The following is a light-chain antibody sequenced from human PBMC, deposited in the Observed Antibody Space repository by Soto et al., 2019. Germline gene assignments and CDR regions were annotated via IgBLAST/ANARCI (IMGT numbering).Light chain of an antibody. Sequence: IQMTQSPSSLSASVGDRVTIACRSSQTITNWLAWYQQKPGNAPKLLIYKASTLESGVPSRFSGSGSGTEFTLTIGSLQPEDFATYFCQQYNTYSLTFGQGTKVDI. J-gene: IGKJ1*01. V-gene: IGKV1-5*03. CDR1: QTITNW. CDR3: QQYNTYSLT. CDR2: KAS.